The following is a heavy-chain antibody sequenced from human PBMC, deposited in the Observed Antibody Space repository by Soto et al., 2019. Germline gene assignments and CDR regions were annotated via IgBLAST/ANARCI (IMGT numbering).Heavy chain of an antibody. Sequence: SETLSLTCAVYGGSFSGYYWSWIRQPPGKGLEWIGEINHSGSTNYNPSLKSRVTISVDTSKNQFSLKLSSVTAAGTAVYYCARGRVEMATIEAFDIWGQGTMVTVSS. CDR3: ARGRVEMATIEAFDI. V-gene: IGHV4-34*01. D-gene: IGHD5-12*01. CDR1: GGSFSGYY. CDR2: INHSGST. J-gene: IGHJ3*02.